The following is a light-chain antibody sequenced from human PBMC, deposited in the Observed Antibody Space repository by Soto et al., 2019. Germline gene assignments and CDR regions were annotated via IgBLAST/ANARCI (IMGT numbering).Light chain of an antibody. Sequence: EVLMPQSPATLSVSAGERATLSCGASQSVDSNLAWYQQKPGQAPRLLIYGASTRATGISARFSGSGSGTDFTLTISRLEPEDFAVYYCQQYGSSGTFGQGTKVDI. CDR3: QQYGSSGT. J-gene: IGKJ1*01. V-gene: IGKV3-15*01. CDR1: QSVDSN. CDR2: GAS.